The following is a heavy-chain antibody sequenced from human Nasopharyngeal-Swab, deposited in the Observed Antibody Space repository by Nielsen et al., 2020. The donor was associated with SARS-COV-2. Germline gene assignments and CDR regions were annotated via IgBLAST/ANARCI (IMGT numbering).Heavy chain of an antibody. CDR1: GYTFTSYA. Sequence: ASVKVSCKASGYTFTSYAMNWVRQAPGQGLEWMGWISAYNGNTNYAQKLQGRVTMTTDTSTSTAYMELRSLRSDDTAVYYCARDHPTYPSYWGQGTLVTVSS. CDR2: ISAYNGNT. CDR3: ARDHPTYPSY. J-gene: IGHJ4*02. D-gene: IGHD2-2*01. V-gene: IGHV1-18*01.